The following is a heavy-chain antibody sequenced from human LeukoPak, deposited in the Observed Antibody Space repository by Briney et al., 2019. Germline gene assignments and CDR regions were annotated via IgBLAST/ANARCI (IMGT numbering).Heavy chain of an antibody. CDR2: FDPEDGET. J-gene: IGHJ4*02. CDR1: GYTLTKLS. CDR3: ATWDIVATDETYYFDY. D-gene: IGHD5-12*01. V-gene: IGHV1-24*01. Sequence: ASVKVSCKVSGYTLTKLSMHWVRQAPGKGLEWMGGFDPEDGETIYAQKFQGRVTMTEDTSTDTAYMELSSLRSEDTAVYYCATWDIVATDETYYFDYWGQGTLVTVSS.